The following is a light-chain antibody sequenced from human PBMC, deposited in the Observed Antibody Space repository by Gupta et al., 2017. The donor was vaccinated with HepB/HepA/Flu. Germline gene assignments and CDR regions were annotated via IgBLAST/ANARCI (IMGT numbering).Light chain of an antibody. Sequence: QSALTPPASVSGSPGQSITISCTGTSSDVGGYNYVSWYQQHPGKAPKLMIYEDSKRPSGVSNRFSGSKSGNTASLNISGLQAEDEADYYCSSYKSSRTLWVVFGGGTKLTVL. CDR3: SSYKSSRTLWVV. CDR2: EDS. CDR1: SSDVGGYNY. J-gene: IGLJ2*01. V-gene: IGLV2-14*01.